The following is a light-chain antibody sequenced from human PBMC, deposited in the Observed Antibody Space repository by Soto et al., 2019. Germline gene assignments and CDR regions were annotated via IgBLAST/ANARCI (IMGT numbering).Light chain of an antibody. V-gene: IGLV2-14*03. Sequence: QSALTQPASVSGSPGQSITISCTGTSSDVGTYNYVSWYQHHPGKAPKLMIYDVSNRSSGVSNRFSGSKSGNTASLTISGLQAEDEADYYCSSYTSSSTLLFGGGTKVTVL. CDR1: SSDVGTYNY. CDR3: SSYTSSSTLL. J-gene: IGLJ2*01. CDR2: DVS.